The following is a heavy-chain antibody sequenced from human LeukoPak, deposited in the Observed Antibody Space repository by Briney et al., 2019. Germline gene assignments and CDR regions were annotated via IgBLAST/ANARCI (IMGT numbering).Heavy chain of an antibody. CDR2: IKQDGSEK. Sequence: GGSLRLSCAASGFTFSDYYMTWVRQAPGKGLEWVANIKQDGSEKYYVDSVKGRFTISRDNAKNSLYLQMNSLRAEDTAVYYCARKGSYYYGMDVWGQGTTVTVSS. CDR1: GFTFSDYY. CDR3: ARKGSYYYGMDV. D-gene: IGHD2-15*01. V-gene: IGHV3-7*01. J-gene: IGHJ6*02.